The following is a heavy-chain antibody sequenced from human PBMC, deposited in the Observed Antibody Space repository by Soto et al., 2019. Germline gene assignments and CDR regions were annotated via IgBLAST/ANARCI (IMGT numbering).Heavy chain of an antibody. D-gene: IGHD3-22*01. CDR1: GFTFSTYG. Sequence: GGSLRLSCAASGFTFSTYGMHWVRQAPGKGLEGVAVIWYDGSNEYYADSVRGRFTISRDNSKNTLYLQMNSLRAEDTAVYYCAKDPIYYDSSGYYPHWGQGTLVTVSS. CDR2: IWYDGSNE. CDR3: AKDPIYYDSSGYYPH. J-gene: IGHJ4*02. V-gene: IGHV3-33*06.